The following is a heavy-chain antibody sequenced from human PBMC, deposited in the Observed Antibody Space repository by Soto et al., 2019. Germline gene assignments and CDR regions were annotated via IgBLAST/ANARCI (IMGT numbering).Heavy chain of an antibody. CDR2: IHGDGDYS. Sequence: EVQLLDSGGGLVKPGGSLRLSCAASGFMFSCCAMSWVRQAPGKGLEWVSSIHGDGDYSHYTDSVEGRFTISRDNSRNTLYLQMNDLGAYDRAVYYCANNRRAGDYTCWSFAVWGRGTLVPVSS. D-gene: IGHD2-2*02. CDR3: ANNRRAGDYTCWSFAV. J-gene: IGHJ2*01. V-gene: IGHV3-23*01. CDR1: GFMFSCCA.